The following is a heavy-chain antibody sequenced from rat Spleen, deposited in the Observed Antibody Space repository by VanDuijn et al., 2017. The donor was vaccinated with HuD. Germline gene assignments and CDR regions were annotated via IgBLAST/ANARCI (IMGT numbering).Heavy chain of an antibody. Sequence: EVQLVESGGGLVQPGRSLKLSCAGSGFTFSDYNMAWVRQAPTKGLEWVASISYDGTATYYRDSVKGRFTISRDTAQNILYLQMNSPRSEDTATYYCTREETLYWYFDFWGPGTMVTVSS. D-gene: IGHD4-2*01. J-gene: IGHJ1*01. CDR1: GFTFSDYN. CDR2: ISYDGTAT. CDR3: TREETLYWYFDF. V-gene: IGHV5-20*01.